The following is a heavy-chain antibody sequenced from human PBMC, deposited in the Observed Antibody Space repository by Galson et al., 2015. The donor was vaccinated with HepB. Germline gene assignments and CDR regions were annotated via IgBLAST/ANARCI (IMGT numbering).Heavy chain of an antibody. J-gene: IGHJ2*01. Sequence: SETLSLTCAVSGGSISSSNWWSWVRQPPGEGLEWIGEIYHSGSTNYNPSLKSRVTISVDKSKNQFSLKLSSVTAADTAVYYCARVGRSEELRYFDWPKAGPKQDWYFDLWGRGTLVTVSS. V-gene: IGHV4-4*02. D-gene: IGHD3-9*01. CDR3: ARVGRSEELRYFDWPKAGPKQDWYFDL. CDR2: IYHSGST. CDR1: GGSISSSNW.